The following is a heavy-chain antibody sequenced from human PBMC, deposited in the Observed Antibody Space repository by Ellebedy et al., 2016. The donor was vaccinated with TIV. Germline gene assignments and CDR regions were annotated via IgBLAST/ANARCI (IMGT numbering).Heavy chain of an antibody. J-gene: IGHJ4*02. CDR2: IYYTGST. D-gene: IGHD6-6*01. CDR3: ASRYSSPFFDN. V-gene: IGHV4-30-4*01. CDR1: GDSISSGDHY. Sequence: MPSETLSLTCTVSGDSISSGDHYWSWIRQPPGKGLEWIAYIYYTGSTYYNPSLKRRITMSVDRSKNQFSLKLSSVTAADTAVYYCASRYSSPFFDNWGQGSLVTVSS.